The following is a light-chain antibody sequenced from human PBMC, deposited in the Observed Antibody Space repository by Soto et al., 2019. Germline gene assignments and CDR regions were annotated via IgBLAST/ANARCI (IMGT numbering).Light chain of an antibody. CDR1: SSNIGAGYD. CDR2: GNS. Sequence: QSVLTQPPSVSRAPGQRVTISCTGSSSNIGAGYDVHWYQQLPGTAPKLLIYGNSNRPSGVPDRFSGSKSGTSASLAITGLQAEDEADYYCQSYDSSLSAVVFGGGTKLPVL. CDR3: QSYDSSLSAVV. J-gene: IGLJ2*01. V-gene: IGLV1-40*01.